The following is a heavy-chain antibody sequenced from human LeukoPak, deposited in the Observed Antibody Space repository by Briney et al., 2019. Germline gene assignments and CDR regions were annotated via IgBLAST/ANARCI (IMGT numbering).Heavy chain of an antibody. J-gene: IGHJ5*02. CDR2: IKQDGSEK. CDR1: GFTFSSYW. V-gene: IGHV3-7*01. CDR3: MTASRSSSWPPPT. D-gene: IGHD6-13*01. Sequence: SWGSLRLSCAASGFTFSSYWMNWVRQAPGKGLEWVANIKQDGSEKKYVDSVKGRFTISRDNAKNSLYLQMNSLRAEDTAVYYCMTASRSSSWPPPTWGQGTLVTVSS.